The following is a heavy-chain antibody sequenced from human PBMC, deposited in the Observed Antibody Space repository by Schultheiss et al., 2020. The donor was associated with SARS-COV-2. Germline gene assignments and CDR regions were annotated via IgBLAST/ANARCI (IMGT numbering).Heavy chain of an antibody. J-gene: IGHJ4*02. CDR3: AKDRKVLLWFGELFTPSDY. D-gene: IGHD3-10*01. Sequence: GGSLRLSCAASGFTFSSYAMSWVRQAPGKGLEWVSAISGSGGSTYYADSVKGRFTISRDNSKNTLYLQMNSLRAEDTAVYYCAKDRKVLLWFGELFTPSDYWSQGTLVTVSS. V-gene: IGHV3-23*01. CDR2: ISGSGGST. CDR1: GFTFSSYA.